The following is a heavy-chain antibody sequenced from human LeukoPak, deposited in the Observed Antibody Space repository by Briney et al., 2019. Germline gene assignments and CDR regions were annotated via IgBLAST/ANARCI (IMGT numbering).Heavy chain of an antibody. Sequence: GGSLRLSCTTSGFTFDDYALSWVRQAPGKGLEWVAFIRSKTYGGTAEYAASVTGRFTISRDDSKSIAYLQINSLKTEDTAVYYCTRVFTTHYAPGSYRYWGQGTLVTVSS. V-gene: IGHV3-49*04. CDR1: GFTFDDYA. CDR3: TRVFTTHYAPGSYRY. J-gene: IGHJ4*02. D-gene: IGHD3-10*01. CDR2: IRSKTYGGTA.